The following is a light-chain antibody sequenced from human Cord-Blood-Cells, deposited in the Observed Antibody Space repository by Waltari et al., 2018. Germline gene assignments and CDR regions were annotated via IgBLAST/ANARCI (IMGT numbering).Light chain of an antibody. V-gene: IGLV2-23*01. J-gene: IGLJ2*01. CDR3: CSYAGSSTVV. Sequence: QSALTQPASVSGSPGQSITISRTGTSRNVGSSNLVSWYQQHPGKAPKLMIYEGSKRPSGVSNRFPGSKSGNTASLTISGLQAEDEADYYCCSYAGSSTVVFGGGTKLTVL. CDR1: SRNVGSSNL. CDR2: EGS.